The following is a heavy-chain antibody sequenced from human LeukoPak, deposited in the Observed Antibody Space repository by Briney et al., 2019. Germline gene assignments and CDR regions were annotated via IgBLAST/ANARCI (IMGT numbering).Heavy chain of an antibody. CDR1: GYTFTGYY. D-gene: IGHD2-2*01. J-gene: IGHJ5*02. CDR3: ARGGVDIVVVPAARYNWFDP. V-gene: IGHV1-2*02. Sequence: GASVKASCRASGYTFTGYYMPWVRQAPGQGLEWMGWMNPNSGGTICAQKFQGRVTVTRDTSISTAYLELSRLRSDDTAVYYCARGGVDIVVVPAARYNWFDPWGQGTLVTVSS. CDR2: MNPNSGGT.